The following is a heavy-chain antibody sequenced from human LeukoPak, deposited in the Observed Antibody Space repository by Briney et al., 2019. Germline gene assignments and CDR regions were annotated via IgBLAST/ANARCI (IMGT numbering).Heavy chain of an antibody. J-gene: IGHJ4*02. CDR2: IYPGDSDT. V-gene: IGHV5-51*01. D-gene: IGHD3-22*01. CDR3: ARHRYYYDSSGYYPDY. Sequence: GESLKISFKGSGXSFTSYCIGWVRQMPGKGLEWMGIIYPGDSDTRYSPSFQGQVTISADKSISTAYLQWSSLKASDTAMYYCARHRYYYDSSGYYPDYWGQGTLVTVSS. CDR1: GXSFTSYC.